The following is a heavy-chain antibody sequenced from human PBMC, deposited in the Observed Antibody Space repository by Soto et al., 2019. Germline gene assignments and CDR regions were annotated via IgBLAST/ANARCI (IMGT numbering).Heavy chain of an antibody. Sequence: EVQLVESGGCLVQPGGSLRLSCAASGFTFSSYSMNWVRQAPGKGLEWVSSISSSSSYIYYADSVKGRFTISRDNAKNSLYLQMNSLRAEDTAVYYCARDPEVARSLDYWGQGTLVTVSS. V-gene: IGHV3-21*01. J-gene: IGHJ4*02. D-gene: IGHD5-12*01. CDR3: ARDPEVARSLDY. CDR2: ISSSSSYI. CDR1: GFTFSSYS.